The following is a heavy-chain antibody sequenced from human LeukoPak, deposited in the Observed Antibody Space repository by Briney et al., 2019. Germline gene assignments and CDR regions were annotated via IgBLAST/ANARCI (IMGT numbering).Heavy chain of an antibody. CDR3: ARDPGSGSYTYDY. CDR1: GFTVSSNY. V-gene: IGHV3-66*01. CDR2: IYSGGST. J-gene: IGHJ4*02. Sequence: GGSLRLSCAASGFTVSSNYMSWVRQAPGKGLEWVSVIYSGGSTYYADSVKGRFTISRDNSKNTLYLQMNSLRADDTAVYYCARDPGSGSYTYDYWGQGTLVTVSS. D-gene: IGHD3-10*01.